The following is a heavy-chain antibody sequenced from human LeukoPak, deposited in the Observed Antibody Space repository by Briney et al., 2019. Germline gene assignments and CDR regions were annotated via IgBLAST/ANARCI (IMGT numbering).Heavy chain of an antibody. CDR3: ARGPPLRLGELSS. Sequence: SETLSLTCTVSGGSISSYYWSWIRQPPGKGLEWIGYIYYSGSTNYNPSLKSRVTISVDTSKNQFSLKLSSVTAADTAVCYCARGPPLRLGELSSWSQGTLVTVSS. CDR2: IYYSGST. D-gene: IGHD3-16*02. V-gene: IGHV4-59*01. J-gene: IGHJ5*02. CDR1: GGSISSYY.